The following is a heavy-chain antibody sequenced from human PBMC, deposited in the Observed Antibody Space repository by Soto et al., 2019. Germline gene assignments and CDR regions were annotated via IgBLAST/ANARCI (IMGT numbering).Heavy chain of an antibody. CDR3: ARDMSGGTYNYYYGMDV. Sequence: ASVKVSCKASGYTFTSYDINWVRQATGQGLEWMGWMNPNSGNTGYALKFQGRVTMTRNTSISTAYMELSSLRSEDTAVYYCARDMSGGTYNYYYGMDVWGQGTTVTVSS. D-gene: IGHD1-26*01. CDR1: GYTFTSYD. V-gene: IGHV1-8*01. J-gene: IGHJ6*02. CDR2: MNPNSGNT.